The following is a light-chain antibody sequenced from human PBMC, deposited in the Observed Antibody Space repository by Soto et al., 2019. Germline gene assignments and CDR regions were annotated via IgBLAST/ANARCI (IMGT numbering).Light chain of an antibody. CDR2: EVS. CDR3: CSYAGSGTLV. J-gene: IGLJ3*02. V-gene: IGLV2-23*02. Sequence: QSALTQPASVSGSPGQSITISCTGTSSDVGSYNLVSWYQQHPGKAPKLMIFEVSKLPSGVSNRFSGSKSGNTASLTISGLQAEDEADYYCCSYAGSGTLVFGGGTKLTVL. CDR1: SSDVGSYNL.